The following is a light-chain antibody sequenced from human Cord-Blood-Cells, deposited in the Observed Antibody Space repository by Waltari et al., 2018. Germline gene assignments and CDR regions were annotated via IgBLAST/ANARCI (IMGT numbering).Light chain of an antibody. CDR3: QQRYSTPLT. J-gene: IGKJ4*02. CDR1: QSISSY. CDR2: AAS. Sequence: DIQMTQSTSSLSASVGDRVTTTCRASQSISSYLNWYQQKPGKAPKLLIYAASSLQSGVPSMISGSGSWTDFTLTISSLQPEDFATYYCQQRYSTPLTFGGGTKVEIK. V-gene: IGKV1-39*01.